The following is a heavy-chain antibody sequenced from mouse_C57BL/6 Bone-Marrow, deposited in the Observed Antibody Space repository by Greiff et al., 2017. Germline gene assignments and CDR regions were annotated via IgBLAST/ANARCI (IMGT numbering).Heavy chain of an antibody. CDR2: MHPNGGSP. D-gene: IGHD2-4*01. J-gene: IGHJ4*01. CDR1: GYTFTNYW. Sequence: VQLQQSGAELVKPGASVKLSCKASGYTFTNYWMHWVKQRPGQGLEWIGMMHPNGGSPDYNEKFKSEATLSVDKSSRTAYMDLSSLTSEDSAVYYCARSYDYDDYTMDYWGQGTSATVSS. V-gene: IGHV1-64*01. CDR3: ARSYDYDDYTMDY.